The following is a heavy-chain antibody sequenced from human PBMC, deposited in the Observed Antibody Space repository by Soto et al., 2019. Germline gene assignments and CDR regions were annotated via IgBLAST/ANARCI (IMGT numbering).Heavy chain of an antibody. CDR3: AKGGAQLLHYNWFDP. D-gene: IGHD2-2*01. Sequence: EVQLLESGGGLVQPGGSLRLSCVASRFTFSSYAMSWVRQALGKGLEWVSAISGSGGSTYYADSVKGRFTISRDNSKNTLYLQMNSLRAEDTAVYYCAKGGAQLLHYNWFDPWGQGTLVTVSS. CDR1: RFTFSSYA. J-gene: IGHJ5*02. V-gene: IGHV3-23*01. CDR2: ISGSGGST.